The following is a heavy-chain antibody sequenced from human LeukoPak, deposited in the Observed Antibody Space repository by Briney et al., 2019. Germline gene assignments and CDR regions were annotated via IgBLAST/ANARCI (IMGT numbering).Heavy chain of an antibody. J-gene: IGHJ3*02. CDR3: AGKVDCSGGSCYLGDAFDI. CDR1: GYTFTGYY. D-gene: IGHD2-15*01. V-gene: IGHV1-2*02. Sequence: ASVKVSCKASGYTFTGYYMHWVRQAPGQGLEWMGWINPNSGGTNYAQKFQGRVTVTRDTSISTAYMELSRLRSDDTAVYYCAGKVDCSGGSCYLGDAFDIWGQGTMVTVSS. CDR2: INPNSGGT.